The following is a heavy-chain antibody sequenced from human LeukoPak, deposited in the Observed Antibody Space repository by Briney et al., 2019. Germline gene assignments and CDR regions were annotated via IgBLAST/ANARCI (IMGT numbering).Heavy chain of an antibody. J-gene: IGHJ4*02. CDR3: ARISDILTGSPLDY. D-gene: IGHD3-9*01. CDR2: ISSSSSYI. Sequence: ETLSLTCSVSGGSISSYYWSWIRQPPGKGLEWVSSISSSSSYIYYADSVKGRFTISRDNAKNSLYLQMNSLRAEDTAVYYCARISDILTGSPLDYWGQGTLVTVSS. CDR1: GGSISSYY. V-gene: IGHV3-21*01.